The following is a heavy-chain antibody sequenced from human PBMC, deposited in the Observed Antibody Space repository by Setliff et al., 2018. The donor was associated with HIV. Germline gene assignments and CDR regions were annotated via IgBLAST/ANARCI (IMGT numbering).Heavy chain of an antibody. V-gene: IGHV5-51*01. CDR2: FYPGDSDF. CDR3: AKHGFERKSPYNWFDS. Sequence: PGESLKISCQGSGYRFTNYWIAWVRQVPGKGLEWMGRFYPGDSDFRYSPSFEGQVTISADKSTSTAYLHWSSLKASDTAMYYCAKHGFERKSPYNWFDSWGQGTLVTVSS. CDR1: GYRFTNYW. D-gene: IGHD3-16*01. J-gene: IGHJ5*01.